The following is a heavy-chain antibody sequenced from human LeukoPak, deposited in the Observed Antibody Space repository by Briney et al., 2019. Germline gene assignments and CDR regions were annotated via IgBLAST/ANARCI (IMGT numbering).Heavy chain of an antibody. Sequence: GGSLRLSCAASGFTFSSYAMTWVRQAPGKGLGWVSSIVGSGAGTFYADSVKGRFTISRDNSKSTMYLQMNSLRADDTAVYYCAKGKAHDNLDWFDPWGQGNLVTVSS. CDR1: GFTFSSYA. CDR2: IVGSGAGT. V-gene: IGHV3-23*01. J-gene: IGHJ5*02. D-gene: IGHD1-14*01. CDR3: AKGKAHDNLDWFDP.